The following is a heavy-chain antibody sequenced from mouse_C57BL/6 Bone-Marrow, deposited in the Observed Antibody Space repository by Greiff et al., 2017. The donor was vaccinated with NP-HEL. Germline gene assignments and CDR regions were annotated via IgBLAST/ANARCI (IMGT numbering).Heavy chain of an antibody. CDR1: GYTFTSYW. CDR3: ARPSLYDGYYVVAD. CDR2: INPSSGYT. Sequence: VQLQQSGAELAKPGASVKLSCKASGYTFTSYWMHWVKQRPGRGLEWIGYINPSSGYTKYNQKFKDKATLTADKSSSTADMQLSSLTSEDSAVYYCARPSLYDGYYVVADWGKGTLVTVSA. D-gene: IGHD2-3*01. V-gene: IGHV1-7*01. J-gene: IGHJ3*01.